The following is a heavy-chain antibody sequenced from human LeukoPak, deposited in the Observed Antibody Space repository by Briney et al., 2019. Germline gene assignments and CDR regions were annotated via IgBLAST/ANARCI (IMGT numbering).Heavy chain of an antibody. CDR1: GGSFSGYY. CDR2: INHSGST. V-gene: IGHV4-34*01. D-gene: IGHD3-22*01. J-gene: IGHJ4*02. CDR3: ARVHPPFDYDSSGYYFGGVDY. Sequence: PSGTLSLTCAVYGGSFSGYYWSWIRQPPGKGLEWIGEINHSGSTNYNPSLKSRVTISVDTSKNQFSLKLSSVTAADTAVYYCARVHPPFDYDSSGYYFGGVDYWGQGTLVTVSS.